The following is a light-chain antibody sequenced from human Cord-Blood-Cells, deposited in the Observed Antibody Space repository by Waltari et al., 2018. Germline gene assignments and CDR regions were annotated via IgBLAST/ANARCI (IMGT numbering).Light chain of an antibody. V-gene: IGLV2-23*01. J-gene: IGLJ2*01. CDR1: SRDVGSYNL. CDR2: EGS. Sequence: QSALTQPASVSGSPGQSITISCTGTSRDVGSYNLVPWYQQPPGKAPKLMIYEGSKRPSGVSNLFSGSRSGNTASLTISGLQAEDEADYYCCSYAGSSTLVFGGGTKLTVL. CDR3: CSYAGSSTLV.